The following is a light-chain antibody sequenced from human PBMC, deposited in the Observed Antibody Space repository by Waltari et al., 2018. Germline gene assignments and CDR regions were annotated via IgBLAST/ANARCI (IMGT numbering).Light chain of an antibody. CDR1: QSISSY. J-gene: IGKJ3*01. Sequence: DIQMTQSPHSLSASVGDRVIITCRASQSISSYLNWYQQKPGKAPKLLIYAASSLQSGVPSRFSGSGSGTDFTLTISSLQPEDFATYYCQQSYSTQFTFGPGTKVDIK. V-gene: IGKV1-39*01. CDR3: QQSYSTQFT. CDR2: AAS.